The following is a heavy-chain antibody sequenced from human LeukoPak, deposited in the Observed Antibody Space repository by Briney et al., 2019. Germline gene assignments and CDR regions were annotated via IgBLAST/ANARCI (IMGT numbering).Heavy chain of an antibody. CDR1: GASISLYY. V-gene: IGHV4-4*07. CDR3: ARDSRTERPWYFDL. J-gene: IGHJ2*01. Sequence: KPSETLSLTCTVSGASISLYYWSWIRQPAGKGLEWIGCMSSSGSTNYNPSLKSRVTMSVDMSKNQFSLDLSSVTAADTAVYYCARDSRTERPWYFDLWGRGTLVTVSS. CDR2: MSSSGST. D-gene: IGHD3/OR15-3a*01.